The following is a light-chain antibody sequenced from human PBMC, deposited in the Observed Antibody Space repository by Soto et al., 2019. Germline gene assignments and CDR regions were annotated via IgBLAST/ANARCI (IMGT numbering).Light chain of an antibody. CDR2: GAS. J-gene: IGKJ1*01. CDR1: QSISSSY. V-gene: IGKV3-20*01. Sequence: IVLTQSPGTLSLSPGKSATLSCRASQSISSSYLAWYQQKPGQAPRLLIYGASIRATGIPDRFSASGSGTDFTLTISRLEPEDFAVFYCQQYASSRTFGQGTKVDIK. CDR3: QQYASSRT.